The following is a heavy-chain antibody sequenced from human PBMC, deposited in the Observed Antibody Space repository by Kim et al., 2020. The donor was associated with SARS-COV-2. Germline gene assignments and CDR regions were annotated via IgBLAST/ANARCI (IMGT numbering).Heavy chain of an antibody. CDR3: ARGAAGSYYYGMDV. V-gene: IGHV3-30*04. CDR1: GFTFSSYA. CDR2: ISYVGSNK. D-gene: IGHD3-10*01. Sequence: SLRLSCAASGFTFSSYAMHWVRQAPGKGLGWVAVISYVGSNKYYADSVKGRFTISRDNSKNTLYLQMNSLRAEDTAVYYCARGAAGSYYYGMDVWGQ. J-gene: IGHJ6*02.